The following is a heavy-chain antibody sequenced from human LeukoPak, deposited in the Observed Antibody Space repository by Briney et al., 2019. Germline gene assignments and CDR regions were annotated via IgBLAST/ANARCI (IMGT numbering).Heavy chain of an antibody. CDR2: INHSEST. CDR3: ARGPWSSGWYGDY. Sequence: SETLSLTCAAYGGSFSGYYWSWVRQPPGKGLEWIGEINHSESTNYNPSLKSRVTISVDTSKNQFSLKLSSVTAADTAVYYCARGPWSSGWYGDYWGQGTLVTVSS. CDR1: GGSFSGYY. D-gene: IGHD6-19*01. J-gene: IGHJ4*02. V-gene: IGHV4-34*01.